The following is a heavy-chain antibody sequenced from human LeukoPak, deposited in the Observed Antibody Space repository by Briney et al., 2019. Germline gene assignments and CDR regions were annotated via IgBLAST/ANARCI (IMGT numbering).Heavy chain of an antibody. CDR1: GFTFSDYY. J-gene: IGHJ4*02. V-gene: IGHV3-11*04. Sequence: GGSLRLSCAASGFTFSDYYVTWIRQAPGKGLEWVSYISSRGDTTYYADSVKGRFTISRDNAKNSLFLQMNSLRAEDTAVYCCASDYYGSGTYYKVGNGFDYWGQGTLVTVSS. CDR2: ISSRGDTT. D-gene: IGHD3-10*01. CDR3: ASDYYGSGTYYKVGNGFDY.